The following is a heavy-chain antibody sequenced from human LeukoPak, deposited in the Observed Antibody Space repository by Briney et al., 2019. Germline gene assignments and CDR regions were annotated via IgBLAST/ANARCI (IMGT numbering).Heavy chain of an antibody. V-gene: IGHV5-51*03. Sequence: KPGESLKISCKGSGYSFTSYWIGWVRQMPGKGLEWMGIIYPGDSDTRYSPSFQGQVTISADKSISTAYLQWSSLKASDTAMYYCAITPPYCSSTSCRTGSFDYWGQGTLVTVSS. J-gene: IGHJ4*02. D-gene: IGHD2-2*01. CDR3: AITPPYCSSTSCRTGSFDY. CDR2: IYPGDSDT. CDR1: GYSFTSYW.